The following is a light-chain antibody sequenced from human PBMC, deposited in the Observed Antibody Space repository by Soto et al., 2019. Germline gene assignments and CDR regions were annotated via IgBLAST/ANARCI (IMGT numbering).Light chain of an antibody. Sequence: EVVLTQSPGTLSLSPGERATLSCRASQSISRSYLAWYQQKPGQAPRLLIYGASIRATGIPDLFSGSGSGTDFTVTISRLEPEDFAVYYCQQYGSSPYTFGQGTKLEIK. CDR2: GAS. CDR3: QQYGSSPYT. CDR1: QSISRSY. V-gene: IGKV3-20*01. J-gene: IGKJ2*01.